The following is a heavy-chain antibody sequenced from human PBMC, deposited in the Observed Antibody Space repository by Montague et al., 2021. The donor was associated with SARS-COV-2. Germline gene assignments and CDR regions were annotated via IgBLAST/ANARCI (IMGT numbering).Heavy chain of an antibody. Sequence: SETLSLTCSVSGADASRGNYYWSWIRQPPGRGLEWIGYVFYTGNTNYNPSLKSRVTISVDTSKSLFSLDLTSVTAADTAVYYCARITFCTKVKFLGLFYFDSWGQGALVAVSS. CDR2: VFYTGNT. CDR1: GADASRGNYY. CDR3: ARITFCTKVKFLGLFYFDS. V-gene: IGHV4-61*03. J-gene: IGHJ4*02. D-gene: IGHD3-16*01.